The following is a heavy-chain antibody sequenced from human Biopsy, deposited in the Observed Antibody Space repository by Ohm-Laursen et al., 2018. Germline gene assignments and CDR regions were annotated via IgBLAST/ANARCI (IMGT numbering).Heavy chain of an antibody. CDR2: INPDNGGT. J-gene: IGHJ6*02. V-gene: IGHV1-2*02. CDR1: SYTFTDYN. CDR3: VRSRAGGATWGMDV. D-gene: IGHD3-16*01. Sequence: GASVKVSCKASSYTFTDYNIHWMRQAPGQGLEWMGWINPDNGGTIHAQKFQGRVTVTRDTSISTAYVEVTSLRSDDTAVYYCVRSRAGGATWGMDVWGQGTTVTASS.